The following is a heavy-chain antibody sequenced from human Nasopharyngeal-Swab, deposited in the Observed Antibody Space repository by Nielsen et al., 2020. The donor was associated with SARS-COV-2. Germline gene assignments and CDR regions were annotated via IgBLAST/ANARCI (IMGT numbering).Heavy chain of an antibody. Sequence: GGSLRLSCAAPGFSFNTYAMSWVRQAPGKGLEWVSAITSSGANTYYADSVKGRFTISRDNSKNTLYLQMNSLRAEDTAVYYCAKDGGAAAGTRWFDPWGQGTLVTVSS. CDR3: AKDGGAAAGTRWFDP. CDR1: GFSFNTYA. D-gene: IGHD6-13*01. V-gene: IGHV3-23*01. J-gene: IGHJ5*02. CDR2: ITSSGANT.